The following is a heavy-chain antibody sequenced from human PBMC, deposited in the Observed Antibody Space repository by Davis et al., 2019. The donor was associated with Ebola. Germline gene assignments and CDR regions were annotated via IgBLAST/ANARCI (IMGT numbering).Heavy chain of an antibody. J-gene: IGHJ4*02. V-gene: IGHV1-46*01. CDR2: INPGAGST. D-gene: IGHD2-21*01. Sequence: ASVKVSCKASGYTFTDYYIHWVRQAPGQGLEWMGVINPGAGSTTYAQKFRGRVSMTRDVSTNLIFMELNSLRSEDTAVYYCAREGVVIALDSWGQGTLVTVSS. CDR1: GYTFTDYY. CDR3: AREGVVIALDS.